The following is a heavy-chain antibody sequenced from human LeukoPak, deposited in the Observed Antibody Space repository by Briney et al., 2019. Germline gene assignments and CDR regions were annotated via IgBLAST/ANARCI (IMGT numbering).Heavy chain of an antibody. CDR3: ARDAVRGSSPGY. V-gene: IGHV1-2*02. J-gene: IGHJ4*02. D-gene: IGHD6-13*01. CDR1: GYTFTGYY. Sequence: ASVKVSCKASGYTFTGYYMHWVRQAPGQGLEWMGWINPNSGGTNYAQKFQGRVTMTRDTAISTAYMELSRLRSDDTAVYYCARDAVRGSSPGYWGQGTLVTVSS. CDR2: INPNSGGT.